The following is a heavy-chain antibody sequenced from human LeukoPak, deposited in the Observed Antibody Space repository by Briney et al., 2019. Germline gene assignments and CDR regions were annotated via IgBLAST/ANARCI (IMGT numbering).Heavy chain of an antibody. D-gene: IGHD2-2*01. CDR1: GFTFSSYS. Sequence: SGGSLRLSCAASGFTFSSYSMNWVRQAPGKGLEWVSSISSSSSYIYYADSVKGRFTISRDNAKNSLYLQMNSLRAEDTAVYYCARDNLHCSSTSCYDWFDPWGQGTLVTVSS. J-gene: IGHJ5*02. V-gene: IGHV3-21*01. CDR3: ARDNLHCSSTSCYDWFDP. CDR2: ISSSSSYI.